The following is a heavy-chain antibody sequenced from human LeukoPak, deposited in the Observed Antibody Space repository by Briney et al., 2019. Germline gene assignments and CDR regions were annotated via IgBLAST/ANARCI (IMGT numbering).Heavy chain of an antibody. J-gene: IGHJ4*02. V-gene: IGHV4-39*07. Sequence: SETLSLTCTVSGGSISSSSYYWGWIRQPPGKGLEWIGSIYYSGSTYYNPSLKSRVTISVDTSKNQFSLKLSSVTAADTAVYYCARDSRELRRFDYWAREPWSPSPQ. CDR3: ARDSRELRRFDY. D-gene: IGHD1-26*01. CDR1: GGSISSSSYY. CDR2: IYYSGST.